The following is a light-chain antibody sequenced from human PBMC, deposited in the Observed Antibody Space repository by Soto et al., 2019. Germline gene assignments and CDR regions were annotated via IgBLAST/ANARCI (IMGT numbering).Light chain of an antibody. Sequence: QSVLTQPASVSGSPGQSITTSCTGSSNDVGIYNYVSWYQQHPGKAPRLIIYEVTNRPSGVSDRFSGSKSDNTASLTISGLQAEDEADYYYSSYTITSTWVFGGGTKLTVL. V-gene: IGLV2-14*01. CDR3: SSYTITSTWV. J-gene: IGLJ3*02. CDR1: SNDVGIYNY. CDR2: EVT.